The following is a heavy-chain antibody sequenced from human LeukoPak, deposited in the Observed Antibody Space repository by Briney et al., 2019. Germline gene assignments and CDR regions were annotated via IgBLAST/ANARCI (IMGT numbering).Heavy chain of an antibody. CDR2: ITGSGNTT. J-gene: IGHJ4*02. V-gene: IGHV3-23*01. D-gene: IGHD2-15*01. CDR3: AKGSSGSSYSSLNY. Sequence: PGGSLRIPCAASGFSFTNYAMTWFRQATGQTLEWVSGITGSGNTTYYADTVKGRFTISRDNSKNTLYLQLNSLRAEDTAVYSCAKGSSGSSYSSLNYWGQGTLVTVSS. CDR1: GFSFTNYA.